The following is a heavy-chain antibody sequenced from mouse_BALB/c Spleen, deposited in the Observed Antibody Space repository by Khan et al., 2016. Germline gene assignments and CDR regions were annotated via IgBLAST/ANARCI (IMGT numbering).Heavy chain of an antibody. D-gene: IGHD1-1*01. CDR1: GFTFSNYW. V-gene: IGHV6-6*02. Sequence: DVKLEASGGGLVQPGGSMKLSCVASGFTFSNYWMNWVRQSPAKALEWVAEISFKSHNSATHFPDSVKAPFTISRADSKTCVYLQLSDSRAEATAIYYCTRGGATNKYKGMDKGGQGSS. CDR3: TRGGATNKYKGMDK. J-gene: IGHJ4*01. CDR2: ISFKSHNSAT.